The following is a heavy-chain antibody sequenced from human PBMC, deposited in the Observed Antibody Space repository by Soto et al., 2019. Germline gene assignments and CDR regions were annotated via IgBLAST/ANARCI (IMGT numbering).Heavy chain of an antibody. V-gene: IGHV3-30*18. CDR2: ISYDGSNK. D-gene: IGHD6-13*01. CDR3: AKDHGSSWSPYFDY. J-gene: IGHJ4*02. Sequence: GGSLRLSCAASGFTFSSYGMHWVGQAPGKGLEWVAVISYDGSNKYYADSVKGRFTISRDNSKNTLYLQMNSLRAEDTAVYYCAKDHGSSWSPYFDYWGQGTLVTVSS. CDR1: GFTFSSYG.